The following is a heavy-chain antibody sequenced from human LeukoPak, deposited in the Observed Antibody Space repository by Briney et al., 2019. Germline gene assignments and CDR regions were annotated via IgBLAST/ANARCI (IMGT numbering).Heavy chain of an antibody. CDR2: ISGSGGST. CDR3: AKDHANPVDYGDYVPGQNWYFDL. D-gene: IGHD4-17*01. Sequence: PGGSLRLSCAASGFTFSSYAMSWVRQAPGKGLEWVSAISGSGGSTYYADSVKGRFTISRDNSKNTLYLQMNSLRAEDTAVYYCAKDHANPVDYGDYVPGQNWYFDLWGRGTLVTVSS. J-gene: IGHJ2*01. CDR1: GFTFSSYA. V-gene: IGHV3-23*01.